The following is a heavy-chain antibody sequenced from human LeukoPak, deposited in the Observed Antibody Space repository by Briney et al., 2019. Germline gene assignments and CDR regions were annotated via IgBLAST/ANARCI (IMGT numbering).Heavy chain of an antibody. D-gene: IGHD4-23*01. Sequence: LSGGSLRLSCVASTFTFTSYAMNWVRQAPGKGLEWVSYISSSGRGIYYADSVKGRFTISRDNAKSSLYLQMNSLRAEDTAVYYCARNGDSGGNVGFDYWGQGTLVTVSS. V-gene: IGHV3-48*03. J-gene: IGHJ4*02. CDR3: ARNGDSGGNVGFDY. CDR2: ISSSGRGI. CDR1: TFTFTSYA.